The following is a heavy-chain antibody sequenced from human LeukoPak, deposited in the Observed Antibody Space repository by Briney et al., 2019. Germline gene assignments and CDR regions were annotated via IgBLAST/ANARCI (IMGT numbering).Heavy chain of an antibody. Sequence: ASVKVSRKVSGYTLTELSMHWVRQAPGKGLEWMGGFDPEDGETIYAQKFQGRVTMTEDTSTDTAYMDLSSLRSEDTAVYYCATQARGYYYYWGQGTLVTVSS. CDR2: FDPEDGET. CDR1: GYTLTELS. J-gene: IGHJ4*02. D-gene: IGHD1-26*01. CDR3: ATQARGYYYY. V-gene: IGHV1-24*01.